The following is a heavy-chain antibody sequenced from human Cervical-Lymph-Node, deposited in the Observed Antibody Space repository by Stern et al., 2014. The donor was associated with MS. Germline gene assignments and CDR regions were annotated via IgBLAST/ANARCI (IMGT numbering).Heavy chain of an antibody. CDR1: GYTFTSYA. Sequence: QVQLVQSGAEVKKPGASVKVSCKASGYTFTSYAMHWVRQAPGQRLEWMGWINAGNGNTKYSQKFQGRVTITRDTSASTAYMELSSLRSEDTAVYYCARLRITMVRGVNAALDYWGQGTLVTVSS. J-gene: IGHJ4*02. CDR3: ARLRITMVRGVNAALDY. V-gene: IGHV1-3*01. D-gene: IGHD3-10*01. CDR2: INAGNGNT.